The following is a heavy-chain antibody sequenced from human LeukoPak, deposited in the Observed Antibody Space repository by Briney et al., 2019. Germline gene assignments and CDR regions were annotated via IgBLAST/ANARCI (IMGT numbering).Heavy chain of an antibody. CDR3: AKDGGTHFDH. CDR2: ISSSGTTI. D-gene: IGHD1-26*01. V-gene: IGHV3-48*01. Sequence: GGSLRLSCAASGFTFRTSGMNWVRQAPGKGLEWVSYISSSGTTISYAQSVKGRFTIAGDNAQNSLTLHMNTLRADDTAVYYCAKDGGTHFDHWGQGTLVTVSS. CDR1: GFTFRTSG. J-gene: IGHJ4*02.